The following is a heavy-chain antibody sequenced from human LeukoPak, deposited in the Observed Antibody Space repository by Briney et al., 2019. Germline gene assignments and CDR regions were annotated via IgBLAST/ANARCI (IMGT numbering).Heavy chain of an antibody. CDR3: ARVINVDIVATIFDY. Sequence: SETLSLTCTVSGGSISSGDYYWSWIRQPPGKGLEWIGYIYYSGSTYYNPSLKSRATISVDTSKNQFSLKLSSVTAADTAVYYCARVINVDIVATIFDYWGQGTLVTVSS. D-gene: IGHD5-12*01. CDR1: GGSISSGDYY. CDR2: IYYSGST. J-gene: IGHJ4*02. V-gene: IGHV4-30-4*01.